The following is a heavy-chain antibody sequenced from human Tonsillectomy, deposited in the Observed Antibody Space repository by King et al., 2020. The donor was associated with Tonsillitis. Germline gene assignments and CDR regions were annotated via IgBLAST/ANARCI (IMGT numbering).Heavy chain of an antibody. CDR1: GFTVSSNY. J-gene: IGHJ4*02. D-gene: IGHD5-18*01. CDR3: ARDGSSGYSYGYFIF. Sequence: DVQLVESGGGLVQPGGSLRLSCAASGFTVSSNYMSWGRQAPGKGLEGVSVIYSGGNTYYADSVKGRFTTSRDTSKNTLYLKMNSLRAEDTAVDYCARDGSSGYSYGYFIFWGQGTLVTVSS. CDR2: IYSGGNT. V-gene: IGHV3-66*01.